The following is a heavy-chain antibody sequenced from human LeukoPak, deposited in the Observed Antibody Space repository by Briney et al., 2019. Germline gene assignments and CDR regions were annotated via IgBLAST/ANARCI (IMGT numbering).Heavy chain of an antibody. CDR3: ARDANYYDSSGYYAWFDP. V-gene: IGHV1-46*01. CDR1: GYTFTSYY. J-gene: IGHJ5*02. Sequence: GASVKVSCKASGYTFTSYYMHWVQQAPGQGLEWMGIINPSGGSTSYAQKFQGRVTMTRDMSTSTVYMELSSLRSEDTAVYYCARDANYYDSSGYYAWFDPWGQGTLVTVSS. CDR2: INPSGGST. D-gene: IGHD3-22*01.